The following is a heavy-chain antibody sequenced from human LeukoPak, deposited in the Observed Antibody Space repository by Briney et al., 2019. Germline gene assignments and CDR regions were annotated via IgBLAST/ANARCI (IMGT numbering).Heavy chain of an antibody. V-gene: IGHV3-21*01. Sequence: GGSLRLSCAASGFTFSSYGMNWVRQAPGKGLEWVSSIRSSSTYIYYADSVKGRFTISRDDAKNSLYLQMNSLRAEDTAVYYCARFVEAMLETSYYFDYWGQGTLVTVSS. CDR1: GFTFSSYG. D-gene: IGHD3-10*02. CDR3: ARFVEAMLETSYYFDY. J-gene: IGHJ4*02. CDR2: IRSSSTYI.